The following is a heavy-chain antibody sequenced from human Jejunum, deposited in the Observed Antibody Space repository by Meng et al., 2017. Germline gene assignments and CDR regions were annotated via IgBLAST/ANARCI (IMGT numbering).Heavy chain of an antibody. CDR2: IHYIGSA. CDR1: GGSISGGDYY. D-gene: IGHD3-22*01. Sequence: QVKLQQSGPGLVKPSQTLSLTCTVSGGSISGGDYYWSWIRQPPGKGLEWIGYIHYIGSAFFHPSFKSRAAISVDTSNNQFSLKLNSVTAGDTAVYYCARERWEYYESSGFDSWGQGTLVTVSS. J-gene: IGHJ4*02. V-gene: IGHV4-30-4*01. CDR3: ARERWEYYESSGFDS.